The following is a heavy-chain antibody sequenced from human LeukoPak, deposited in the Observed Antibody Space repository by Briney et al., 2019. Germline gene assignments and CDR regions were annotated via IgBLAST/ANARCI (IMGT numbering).Heavy chain of an antibody. Sequence: GESLKIFCKGSGYSFTSYWIGWVRQMPGKGLEWMGIIYPGDSDTRYSPSFQGQVTISADKSISTAYLQWSSLKASDTAMHYCAGQIEAYYYDSRMGAFDIWGQGTMVTVSS. V-gene: IGHV5-51*01. CDR3: AGQIEAYYYDSRMGAFDI. CDR1: GYSFTSYW. CDR2: IYPGDSDT. D-gene: IGHD3-22*01. J-gene: IGHJ3*02.